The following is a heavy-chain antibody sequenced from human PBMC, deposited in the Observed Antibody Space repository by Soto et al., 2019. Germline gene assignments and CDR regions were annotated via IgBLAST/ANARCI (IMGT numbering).Heavy chain of an antibody. CDR2: INSDGSRT. D-gene: IGHD2-21*01. CDR3: ARGVRGAYGLDI. CDR1: GFTFSSYW. J-gene: IGHJ3*02. Sequence: GGSLRLSCAASGFTFSSYWMHWVRQAPGKGLVWVSRINSDGSRTNYADSVKGRFTISRDNAKNTLYLQMNSLRAEETAVYYCARGVRGAYGLDIWGQGTMVTVSS. V-gene: IGHV3-74*01.